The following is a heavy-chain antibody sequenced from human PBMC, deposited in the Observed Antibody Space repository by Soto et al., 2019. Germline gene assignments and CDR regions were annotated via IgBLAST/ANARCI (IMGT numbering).Heavy chain of an antibody. V-gene: IGHV3-48*03. J-gene: IGHJ6*03. CDR2: ITTSGSMI. D-gene: IGHD2-2*02. CDR1: GFTFSSYE. CDR3: ARWAYCSSTSCYTYNMDV. Sequence: GGSLRLSCAASGFTFSSYEMNWVRQVPGKGLEWISYITTSGSMIFYADSVKGRFTISRDNAKNSLYLQMNSLRDEDTAVYYCARWAYCSSTSCYTYNMDVWGQGTTVTVSS.